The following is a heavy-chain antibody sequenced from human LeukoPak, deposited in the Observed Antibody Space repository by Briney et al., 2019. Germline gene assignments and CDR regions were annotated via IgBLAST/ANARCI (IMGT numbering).Heavy chain of an antibody. CDR1: GDSISSGSFY. D-gene: IGHD6-13*01. CDR2: IYPSGSA. J-gene: IGHJ4*02. CDR3: ARDVLAAPGTFDY. Sequence: PSETLSLTCSVSGDSISSGSFYWSWIRQPAGRGLEWIGRIYPSGSANYNPSLKSRVTISLDTSKNQFSLKLSSVTAADTAVYYCARDVLAAPGTFDYWGQGALVTVSS. V-gene: IGHV4-61*02.